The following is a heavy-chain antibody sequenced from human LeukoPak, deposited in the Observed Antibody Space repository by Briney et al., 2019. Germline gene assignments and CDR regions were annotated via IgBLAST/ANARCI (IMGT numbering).Heavy chain of an antibody. CDR2: ISGRGGST. Sequence: GGSLRLSCAASGFTFSSYAMSWVRQAPGKGLEWVSAISGRGGSTYYADSLGGRFTISIDNSKDMVYLQMNSLKVEDTATYYCGKEGGAWGQGTKVTVSS. J-gene: IGHJ5*02. D-gene: IGHD3-16*01. CDR1: GFTFSSYA. CDR3: GKEGGA. V-gene: IGHV3-23*01.